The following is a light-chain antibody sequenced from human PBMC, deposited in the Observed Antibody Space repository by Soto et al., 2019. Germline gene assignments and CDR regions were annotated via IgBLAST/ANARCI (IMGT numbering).Light chain of an antibody. CDR3: QQYGSSPPWT. CDR1: QIIDTK. CDR2: AAS. Sequence: EIVMTQSPATLSVSPGGRATLSCRASQIIDTKLAWYQQKPGQAPRLLIYAASTRATGIPARFGGGGSGTDFTLTISRLEPEDFAVYFCQQYGSSPPWTFGQGTQGGYQ. V-gene: IGKV3-15*01. J-gene: IGKJ1*01.